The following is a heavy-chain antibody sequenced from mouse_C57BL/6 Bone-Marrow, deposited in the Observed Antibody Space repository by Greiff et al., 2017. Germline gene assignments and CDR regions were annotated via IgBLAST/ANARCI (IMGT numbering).Heavy chain of an antibody. J-gene: IGHJ4*01. CDR2: IDPANGIT. CDR1: GFNIKNTY. CDR3: ARYGSSYFYAMDY. Sequence: VQLKESVAELVRPGASVKLSCTASGFNIKNTYMHWLKQRPEQGLAWIGRIDPANGITKSAPQLQGKATLTADTSSNTAYLQLSSLTSEATAIAYCARYGSSYFYAMDYWGQGTSVTVSS. D-gene: IGHD1-1*01. V-gene: IGHV14-3*01.